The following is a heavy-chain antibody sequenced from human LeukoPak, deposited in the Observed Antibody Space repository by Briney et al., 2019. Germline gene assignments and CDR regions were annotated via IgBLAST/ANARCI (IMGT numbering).Heavy chain of an antibody. D-gene: IGHD6-13*01. CDR1: GGSFSGYY. CDR3: ALSRPAGGDSSSWYGGWFDP. Sequence: SETLSLTCAVYGGSFSGYYWSWIRQPPGKGLEWIGEINHSGSTNYNPSLKSRVTISVDTSKNQFSLKLSSVTAADTAVYYCALSRPAGGDSSSWYGGWFDPWGQGTLVTVSS. CDR2: INHSGST. J-gene: IGHJ5*02. V-gene: IGHV4-34*01.